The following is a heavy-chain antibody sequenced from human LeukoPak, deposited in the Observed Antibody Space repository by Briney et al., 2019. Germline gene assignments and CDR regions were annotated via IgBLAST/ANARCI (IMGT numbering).Heavy chain of an antibody. CDR3: ARVGAGEPRRALDV. CDR2: IYDSGST. D-gene: IGHD3-3*01. J-gene: IGHJ3*01. V-gene: IGHV4-59*01. CDR1: GFTFSSYG. Sequence: PGGSLRLSCAASGFTFSSYGMHWVRQAPGKGLEWVGYIYDSGSTNYNPSLQSRVTTSLDTSKNQVSLELSSVTAADTAVYYCARVGAGEPRRALDVWGQGTMVTVPS.